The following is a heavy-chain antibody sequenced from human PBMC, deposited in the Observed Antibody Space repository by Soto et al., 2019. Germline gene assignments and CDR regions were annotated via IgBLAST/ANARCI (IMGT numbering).Heavy chain of an antibody. CDR2: VYYRGNT. V-gene: IGHV4-39*01. CDR1: GGSISSSSYY. CDR3: ARHKGTSSRYLLPDY. Sequence: SETLSLTCTVPGGSISSSSYYWGWIHQPPGKGLEWIGSVYYRGNTYYNPSLKSRVTTSVDTSKNQFSLKLYSVTAADTALYYCARHKGTSSRYLLPDYWGQGTLVTVSS. D-gene: IGHD6-13*01. J-gene: IGHJ4*02.